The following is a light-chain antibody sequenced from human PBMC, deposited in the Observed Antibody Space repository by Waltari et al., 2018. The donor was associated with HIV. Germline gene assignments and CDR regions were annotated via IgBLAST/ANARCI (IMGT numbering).Light chain of an antibody. Sequence: IVLTQSPGTLSLSPGERATLSCRASQSVGSNYLAWYQQKPGQAPSLLIYRVSNRATGIPDRFSGSGSGTDFTLTISRLEPEDFAVYYCQQYGSARWTFGQGTKVEIK. CDR1: QSVGSNY. V-gene: IGKV3-20*01. J-gene: IGKJ1*01. CDR3: QQYGSARWT. CDR2: RVS.